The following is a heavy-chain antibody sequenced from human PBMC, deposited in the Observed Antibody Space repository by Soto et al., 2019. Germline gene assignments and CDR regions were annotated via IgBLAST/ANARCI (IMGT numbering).Heavy chain of an antibody. CDR3: ATHGATTMARGAMKHYYYVMDV. V-gene: IGHV1-69*06. D-gene: IGHD3-10*01. CDR1: GCIFSSFT. CDR2: IIPIFDTP. Sequence: WASVNVSCKASGCIFSSFTISCVRQAPGQGLEWLGGIIPIFDTPTYAQNFQGRVTITADKSTNTVYMELSSLRSEDTAVYYCATHGATTMARGAMKHYYYVMDVWGQGTTVTVSS. J-gene: IGHJ6*02.